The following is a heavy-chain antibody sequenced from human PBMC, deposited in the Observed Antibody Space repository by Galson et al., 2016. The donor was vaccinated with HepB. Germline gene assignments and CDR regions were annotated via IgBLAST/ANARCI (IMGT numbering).Heavy chain of an antibody. Sequence: PALVKPPQTLTLTCTFSGFSLRTTGMCVTWIRQPPGKALEWLALLDWDDDKYYNTSLKTRLTISKDTSKNQVVLIMTNMDPMDTATYYCARIRPSDGYYADYWGQGTLVTVSS. D-gene: IGHD3-22*01. CDR3: ARIRPSDGYYADY. J-gene: IGHJ4*02. CDR1: GFSLRTTGMC. V-gene: IGHV2-70*13. CDR2: LDWDDDK.